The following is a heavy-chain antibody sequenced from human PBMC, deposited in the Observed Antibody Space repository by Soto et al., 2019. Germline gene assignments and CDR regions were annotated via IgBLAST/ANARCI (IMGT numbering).Heavy chain of an antibody. CDR3: ARERGGFGGWGGNWFDP. D-gene: IGHD6-19*01. CDR2: MNPNSGNT. CDR1: GYTFTSYD. Sequence: QVQLVQSGAEVKKPGASVKVSCKASGYTFTSYDINWVRQATGQGLEWMGWMNPNSGNTGYAQKFQGRVTMTRNTSKSTAEMELGRLGWEATAGYCGARERGGFGGWGGNWFDPWGQGTLVTVSS. J-gene: IGHJ5*02. V-gene: IGHV1-8*01.